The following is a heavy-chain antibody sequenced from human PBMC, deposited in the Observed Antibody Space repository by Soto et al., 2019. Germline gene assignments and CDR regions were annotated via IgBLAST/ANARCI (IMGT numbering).Heavy chain of an antibody. CDR3: ARSSAWIPSNY. D-gene: IGHD5-12*01. Sequence: SETLSLTCTVSGGSISSSDYYWSWIRQPPGKGLEWIGEINHSGSPNYSPSLKSRVTISVDTSKNQLSLNLSSVTAADTAVYYCARSSAWIPSNYWGQGTLVTVSS. CDR1: GGSISSSDYY. V-gene: IGHV4-39*07. CDR2: INHSGSP. J-gene: IGHJ4*02.